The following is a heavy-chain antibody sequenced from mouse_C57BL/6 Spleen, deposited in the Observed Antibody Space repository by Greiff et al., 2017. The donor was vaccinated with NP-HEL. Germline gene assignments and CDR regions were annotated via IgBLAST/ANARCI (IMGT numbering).Heavy chain of an antibody. Sequence: QVQLQQPGTELVKPGASVKLSCKASGYTFTSYWMHWVKQRPGQGLEWIGNINPRNGGTNYNEKFKSKATLTVDKSSSTAYMQLSSLTSEDSAVYYCARWKITTVVATDYYAMDYWGQGTSVTVSS. CDR1: GYTFTSYW. CDR3: ARWKITTVVATDYYAMDY. CDR2: INPRNGGT. J-gene: IGHJ4*01. D-gene: IGHD1-1*01. V-gene: IGHV1-53*01.